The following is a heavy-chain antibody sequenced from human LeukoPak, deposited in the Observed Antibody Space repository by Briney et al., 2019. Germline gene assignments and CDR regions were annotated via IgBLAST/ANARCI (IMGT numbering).Heavy chain of an antibody. CDR1: GYTFTGYY. J-gene: IGHJ4*02. V-gene: IGHV1-18*04. D-gene: IGHD3-16*02. CDR2: ISAYNGNT. Sequence: ASVKVSCKASGYTFTGYYMHWVRQAPGQGLEWMGWISAYNGNTNYAQKLQGRVTMTTDTSTSTAYMELRSLRSDDTAVYYCARVPYYDYVWGSYRFDYWGQGTLVTVSS. CDR3: ARVPYYDYVWGSYRFDY.